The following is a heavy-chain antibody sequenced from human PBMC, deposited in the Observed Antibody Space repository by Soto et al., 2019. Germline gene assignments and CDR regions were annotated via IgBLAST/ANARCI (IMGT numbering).Heavy chain of an antibody. V-gene: IGHV4-39*01. CDR1: GGSISSSSYY. CDR2: IYYSGST. Sequence: SETLSLTCSVSGGSISSSSYYWGWLHQPPGKGLEWIGSIYYSGSTYYNPSLKSRVPISVDTSKNQFSLKLSSVTAADTAVYYCARQGGYCSSTSCYTGGYYYYHGMDVWSQGTTV. CDR3: ARQGGYCSSTSCYTGGYYYYHGMDV. D-gene: IGHD2-2*02. J-gene: IGHJ6*02.